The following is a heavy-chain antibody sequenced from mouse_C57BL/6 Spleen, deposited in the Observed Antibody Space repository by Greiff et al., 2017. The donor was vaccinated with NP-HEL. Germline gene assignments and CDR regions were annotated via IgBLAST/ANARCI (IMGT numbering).Heavy chain of an antibody. J-gene: IGHJ3*01. V-gene: IGHV14-4*01. Sequence: EVQLVESGAELVRPGASVKLSCTASGFNIKDDYMHWVKQRPEQGLEWIGWIDPENGDTEYASKFQGKGTITADTSSNTAYLQLSSLTSEDTAVYYCTTGAAWFAYWGQGTLVTVSA. CDR1: GFNIKDDY. CDR3: TTGAAWFAY. CDR2: IDPENGDT.